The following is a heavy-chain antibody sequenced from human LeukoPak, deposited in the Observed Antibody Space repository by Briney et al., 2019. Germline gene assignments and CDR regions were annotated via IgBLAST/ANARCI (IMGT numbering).Heavy chain of an antibody. CDR1: GFTFSSYS. J-gene: IGHJ4*02. V-gene: IGHV3-21*01. CDR3: ARAYYDFWSGYVDY. Sequence: GGSLRLSCAASGFTFSSYSMNWVRQAPGKGLEWVSSISSSSSYIYYADSVKGRFTISRDNATNSLYLQMNSLRAEDTAVYYCARAYYDFWSGYVDYWGQGTLATVSS. D-gene: IGHD3-3*01. CDR2: ISSSSSYI.